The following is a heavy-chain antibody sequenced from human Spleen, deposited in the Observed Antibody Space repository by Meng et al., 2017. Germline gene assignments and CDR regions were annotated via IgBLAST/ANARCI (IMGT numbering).Heavy chain of an antibody. CDR3: AREFWSGFDY. J-gene: IGHJ4*02. D-gene: IGHD2-8*02. Sequence: QVKLQQSGPRLVQPSQTLSLTCAISGDSVSTNSAAWNWIRQSSSRGLEWLGRTYYRSRWYTDYAEPVKSRITFNPDTSKNQVSLQLNSVTPEDTAVYYCAREFWSGFDYWGQGSLVTVSS. V-gene: IGHV6-1*01. CDR2: TYYRSRWYT. CDR1: GDSVSTNSAA.